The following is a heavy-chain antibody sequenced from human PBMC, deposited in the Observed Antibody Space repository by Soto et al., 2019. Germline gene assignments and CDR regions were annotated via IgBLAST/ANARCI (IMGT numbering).Heavy chain of an antibody. CDR2: IWYDGINK. CDR3: ARDRVQMVDGLDV. CDR1: GFTCSNNG. J-gene: IGHJ6*02. Sequence: QVQLVESGGGVVQPGRSLRLSCAASGFTCSNNGMHWVRQAPGKGLEWVAVIWYDGINKYYADSVKGRFIISRDNSKNTVYLQMNSLRAEDTAVYYCARDRVQMVDGLDVWGQGTTVTVSS. D-gene: IGHD2-15*01. V-gene: IGHV3-33*01.